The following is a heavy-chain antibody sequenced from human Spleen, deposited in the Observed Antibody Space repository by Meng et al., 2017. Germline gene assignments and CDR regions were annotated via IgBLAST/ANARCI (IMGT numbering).Heavy chain of an antibody. CDR3: AKVNPDSSGLEY. J-gene: IGHJ4*02. D-gene: IGHD6-19*01. CDR1: GYSFTDYY. CDR2: INPNSGGT. V-gene: IGHV1-2*06. Sequence: ASVKVSCKASGYSFTDYYMHWVRQAPGQGLEWMGRINPNSGGTNYAQKFQGRVTMTRDTSLSTAYMELSRLRSDDTAVYYCAKVNPDSSGLEYWGQGTRVTVSS.